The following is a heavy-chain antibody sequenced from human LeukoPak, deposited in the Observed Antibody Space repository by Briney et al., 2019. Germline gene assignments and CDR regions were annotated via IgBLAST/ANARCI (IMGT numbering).Heavy chain of an antibody. Sequence: PSETLSLTCTVSGGSISSGDYYWSWIRQPPGKGLEWIGYIYYSGSTNYNPSLKSRVTISVDTSKNQFSLKLSSVTAADTAVYYCARLQSSGWRSGYYYYGMDVWGQGTTVTVSS. D-gene: IGHD6-19*01. CDR1: GGSISSGDYY. CDR3: ARLQSSGWRSGYYYYGMDV. V-gene: IGHV4-61*08. J-gene: IGHJ6*02. CDR2: IYYSGST.